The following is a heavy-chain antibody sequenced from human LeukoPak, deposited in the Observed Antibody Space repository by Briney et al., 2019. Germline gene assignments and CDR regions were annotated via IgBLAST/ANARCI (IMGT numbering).Heavy chain of an antibody. Sequence: GGSLRLSCAASGFTFSSYAMSWVRQAPGKGLEWVSAISGSGGSTYYADSVKGRFTISRDNSKNTLYLQMDSLRAEDTAVYYCARGYSSTLFDYWGQGTLVTVSS. CDR2: ISGSGGST. CDR1: GFTFSSYA. V-gene: IGHV3-23*01. D-gene: IGHD2-2*01. CDR3: ARGYSSTLFDY. J-gene: IGHJ4*02.